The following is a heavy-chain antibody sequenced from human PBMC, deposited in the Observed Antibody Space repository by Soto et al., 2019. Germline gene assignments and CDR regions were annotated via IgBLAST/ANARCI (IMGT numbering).Heavy chain of an antibody. CDR1: GGPISSSNW. J-gene: IGHJ6*02. D-gene: IGHD6-6*01. CDR2: IYHSGST. Sequence: PSETLSLTCAVSGGPISSSNWWSWVRQPPGKGLEWIGEIYHSGSTNYNPSLKSRVTISVDKSKNQFSLKLSSVTAADTAVYYCARDQLGYSSSSPDYYYYGMDVWGQGTTVT. CDR3: ARDQLGYSSSSPDYYYYGMDV. V-gene: IGHV4-4*02.